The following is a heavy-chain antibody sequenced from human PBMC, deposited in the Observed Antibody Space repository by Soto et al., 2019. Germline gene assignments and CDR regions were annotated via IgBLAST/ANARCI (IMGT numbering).Heavy chain of an antibody. V-gene: IGHV3-23*01. CDR1: GFTFSTYP. J-gene: IGHJ3*01. CDR2: IHGSGETT. D-gene: IGHD1-26*01. Sequence: GGSLRLSCAASGFTFSTYPMTWVRQAPGKGMECVSSIHGSGETTYYAESVKGRFIISRDNSKNTLYLQMDSLRVDDTAVYFCARRSSGSYYAAFDVWGQGTVVTVSS. CDR3: ARRSSGSYYAAFDV.